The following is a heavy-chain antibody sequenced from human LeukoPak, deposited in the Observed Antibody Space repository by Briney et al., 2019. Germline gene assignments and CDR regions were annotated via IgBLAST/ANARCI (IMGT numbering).Heavy chain of an antibody. CDR1: GYKFTDDY. CDR2: INPDSGFT. J-gene: IGHJ4*02. CDR3: APTAEAYTSWWKV. V-gene: IGHV1-2*02. D-gene: IGHD3-16*01. Sequence: ASVKVFCKASGYKFTDDYMHWVRQAPGQGLEFMGWINPDSGFTNYAQKFKGRVTMTRDTSISTAYLEVRSLTSDATAVYYCAPTAEAYTSWWKVWGQGTLVTVSS.